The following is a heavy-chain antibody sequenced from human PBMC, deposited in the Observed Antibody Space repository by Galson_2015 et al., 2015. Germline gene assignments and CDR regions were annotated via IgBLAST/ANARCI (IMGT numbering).Heavy chain of an antibody. CDR2: LSLGGGAI. J-gene: IGHJ4*02. D-gene: IGHD3-16*01. V-gene: IGHV3-23*01. CDR3: AKVEWGSRGDDC. Sequence: SLRLSCAASGFTFRTSDIHWVRQAPGKGLEWVAGLSLGGGAIPFYDDSVEGRITISSDTSKNPLYLQINRLRAEDTAVYYCAKVEWGSRGDDCWGQGTRVTVSS. CDR1: GFTFRTSD.